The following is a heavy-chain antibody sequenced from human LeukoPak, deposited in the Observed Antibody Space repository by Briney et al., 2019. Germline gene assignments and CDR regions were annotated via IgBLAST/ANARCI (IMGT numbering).Heavy chain of an antibody. V-gene: IGHV1-2*02. D-gene: IGHD2-8*01. CDR3: ARSARHCNNGVCFTDYYIDL. Sequence: ASVKVSCKASGYTFTSYGISWVRQAPGQGLEWMGWINPNSGGTNYAQKFQGRVTMTRDTSISTAYMEMSSLTSDDTAVYYCARSARHCNNGVCFTDYYIDLWGKGTTVIVSS. J-gene: IGHJ6*03. CDR1: GYTFTSYG. CDR2: INPNSGGT.